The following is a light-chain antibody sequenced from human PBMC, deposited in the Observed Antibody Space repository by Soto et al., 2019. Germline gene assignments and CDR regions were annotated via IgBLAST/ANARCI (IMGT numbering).Light chain of an antibody. Sequence: ELVLTQSPATLSLSPGERATLSCRASQTVGTYFAWYQQKPGQPPRLLIHDASNRATGIPARFSGSGSGTDFTLTIKRLEPEDFAVYYCKQYGNSPQTFGQGTKVDI. CDR3: KQYGNSPQT. CDR2: DAS. V-gene: IGKV3-11*01. J-gene: IGKJ1*01. CDR1: QTVGTY.